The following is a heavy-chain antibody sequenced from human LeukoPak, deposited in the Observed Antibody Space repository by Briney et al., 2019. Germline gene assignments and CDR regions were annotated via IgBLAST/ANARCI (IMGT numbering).Heavy chain of an antibody. J-gene: IGHJ4*02. V-gene: IGHV4-34*01. Sequence: SETLSLTCAVYGGSFSGYYWSWIRQPAGKGLEWIGEINHSGSTNYNPSLKSRVTISVDTSKNQFSLKLSSVTAADTAVYYCARAGEDVVVPAATPTALFYFDYWGQGTLVTVSS. CDR2: INHSGST. CDR1: GGSFSGYY. CDR3: ARAGEDVVVPAATPTALFYFDY. D-gene: IGHD2-2*01.